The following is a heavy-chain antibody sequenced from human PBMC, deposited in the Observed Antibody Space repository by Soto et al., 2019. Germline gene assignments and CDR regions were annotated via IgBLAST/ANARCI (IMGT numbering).Heavy chain of an antibody. CDR1: GCTFSSYS. J-gene: IGHJ4*02. Sequence: PGGSLRLSCAASGCTFSSYSINWVRQAPGKGLEWVSSISSSSSYIYYADSVKGRFTISRDNAKNSLYLQMNGLRAEDTAVYYCARLVTAATPLVSLPNDYWGQGTLVTVSS. V-gene: IGHV3-21*01. CDR3: ARLVTAATPLVSLPNDY. D-gene: IGHD2-15*01. CDR2: ISSSSSYI.